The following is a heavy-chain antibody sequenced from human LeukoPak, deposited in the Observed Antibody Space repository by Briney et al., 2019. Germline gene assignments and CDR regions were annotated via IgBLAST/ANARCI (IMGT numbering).Heavy chain of an antibody. CDR3: ARDASRTWFDP. Sequence: SETLSLTCTVSGGSISSGNYYWSWIRQPAGKGLEWIGRIYSSGSTNYNPSLKSRVTISPDTSKNQFSLKLTSVTAADTAVYYCARDASRTWFDPWGQGTLVTVSS. CDR2: IYSSGST. J-gene: IGHJ5*02. V-gene: IGHV4-61*02. CDR1: GGSISSGNYY.